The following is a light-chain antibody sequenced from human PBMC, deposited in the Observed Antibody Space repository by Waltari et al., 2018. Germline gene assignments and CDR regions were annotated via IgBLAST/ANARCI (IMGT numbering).Light chain of an antibody. CDR2: EGS. CDR1: GSEVGGSSL. Sequence: QSARTQPASVSGSPGQSITISCTGSGSEVGGSSLVSWYQQPPGKAPKLMIYEGSQRPSGVSNRFSGSKSGNTASLTISGLQAEDEADYYCCSYAGSRTLVFGGGTKLTVL. V-gene: IGLV2-23*01. J-gene: IGLJ2*01. CDR3: CSYAGSRTLV.